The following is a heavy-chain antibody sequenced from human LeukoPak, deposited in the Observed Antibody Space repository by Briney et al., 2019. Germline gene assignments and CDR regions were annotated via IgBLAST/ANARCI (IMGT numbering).Heavy chain of an antibody. V-gene: IGHV3-23*01. D-gene: IGHD6-19*01. CDR2: ISGSGGST. CDR3: AKRITVVARDAFDI. J-gene: IGHJ3*02. Sequence: PGGSLRLSCAASGFTFSTYAMSWVRQAPGKGLEWVSSISGSGGSTFYADSVKGRFTISRDNSKNTLYLQMNSLRAEDAAVYYCAKRITVVARDAFDIWGQGTMVTVSS. CDR1: GFTFSTYA.